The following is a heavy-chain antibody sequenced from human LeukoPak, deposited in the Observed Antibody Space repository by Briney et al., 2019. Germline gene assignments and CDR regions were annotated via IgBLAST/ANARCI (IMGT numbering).Heavy chain of an antibody. D-gene: IGHD4-11*01. CDR2: ISAYNGNT. CDR1: GYTFTSYG. Sequence: ASVKVSCKASGYTFTSYGISWVRQAPGQGLEWMGWISAYNGNTNYAQKLQGRVTMTTDTSTSTAYMELRSLRSDDTAVYYCARATGYSNYDYYYYYMDVWGQGTMVTVSS. J-gene: IGHJ6*03. V-gene: IGHV1-18*01. CDR3: ARATGYSNYDYYYYYMDV.